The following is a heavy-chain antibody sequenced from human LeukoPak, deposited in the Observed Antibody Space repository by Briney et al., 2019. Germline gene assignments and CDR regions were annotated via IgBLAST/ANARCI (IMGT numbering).Heavy chain of an antibody. CDR3: ARVILRGGKQWLVRSGWFDP. CDR2: ISAYNGNT. D-gene: IGHD6-19*01. Sequence: ASVKVSCKASGYTFTSYGISWVRQAPGQGLEWMGWISAYNGNTNYAQKLQGRVTMTTDTSTSTAYMELRSLRSDDTAVYYCARVILRGGKQWLVRSGWFDPWGQGTLVTVSS. CDR1: GYTFTSYG. V-gene: IGHV1-18*01. J-gene: IGHJ5*02.